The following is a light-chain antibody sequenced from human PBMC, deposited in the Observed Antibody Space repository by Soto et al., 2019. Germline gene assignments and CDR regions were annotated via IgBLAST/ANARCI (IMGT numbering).Light chain of an antibody. Sequence: QSALTQPPSASGSPGQSVTISCTGTSSDVGAYDYVSWYQQHPGKAPKLMIYEINKRPSGVSYRFSGSKSGNTASLTISGLQAEDEADYYCSSFSSGTTLFVFGGRTKVTVL. J-gene: IGLJ1*01. CDR2: EIN. CDR3: SSFSSGTTLFV. CDR1: SSDVGAYDY. V-gene: IGLV2-14*01.